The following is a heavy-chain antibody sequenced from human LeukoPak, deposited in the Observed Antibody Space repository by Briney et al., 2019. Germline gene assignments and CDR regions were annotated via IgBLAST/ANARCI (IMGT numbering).Heavy chain of an antibody. J-gene: IGHJ6*03. Sequence: SETLSLTCTVSGGSIRNYYWSWIRQPPGKGLEWIGHISYSGSTNYNPSLRSRVTISVDTSNNQFSLKLTSMTAADTAVYYCARTLRQLAEYYYYLYMDVWGKGTTVTVSS. CDR2: ISYSGST. CDR1: GGSIRNYY. V-gene: IGHV4-59*01. CDR3: ARTLRQLAEYYYYLYMDV. D-gene: IGHD1-1*01.